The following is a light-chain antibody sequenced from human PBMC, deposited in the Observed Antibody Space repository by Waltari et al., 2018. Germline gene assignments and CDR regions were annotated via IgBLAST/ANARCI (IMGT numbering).Light chain of an antibody. V-gene: IGKV1-39*01. CDR2: GAS. CDR1: QSISKY. CDR3: QQSYTTPYT. Sequence: DIQMTPSPSSLSASVGDSGTITCRASQSISKYLNWYKQKPGKAPKLLIYGASSLQSGVPPRFSGSGSGTEFTLTISSLQPEDFATYSCQQSYTTPYTFGQGTKLEI. J-gene: IGKJ2*01.